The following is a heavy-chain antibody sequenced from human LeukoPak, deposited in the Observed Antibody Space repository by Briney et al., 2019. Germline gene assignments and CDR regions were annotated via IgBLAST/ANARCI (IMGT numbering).Heavy chain of an antibody. Sequence: PGGSLRLSCAASGFTFDDYAMHWVRQAPGKGLEWVSGISWNSGSIGYADSVKGRFTISRDNAKNSLYLQMNSLRAEDMALYYCAKGYYYGSGSYTDPFDYWGQGTLVTDSS. D-gene: IGHD3-10*01. CDR2: ISWNSGSI. CDR3: AKGYYYGSGSYTDPFDY. J-gene: IGHJ4*02. CDR1: GFTFDDYA. V-gene: IGHV3-9*03.